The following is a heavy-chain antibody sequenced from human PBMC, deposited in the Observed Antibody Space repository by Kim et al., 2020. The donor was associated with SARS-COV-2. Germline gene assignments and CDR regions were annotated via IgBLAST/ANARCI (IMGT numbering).Heavy chain of an antibody. Sequence: GGSLRLSCAASGFTFSSYAMSWVRQAPGKGLEWVSAISGSGGSTYYADSVKGRFTISRDNSKNTLYLQMNSLRAEDTAVYYCAKFMVRGVIIMGPDGMDVWGQGTTVTVSS. CDR3: AKFMVRGVIIMGPDGMDV. CDR1: GFTFSSYA. CDR2: ISGSGGST. V-gene: IGHV3-23*01. J-gene: IGHJ6*02. D-gene: IGHD3-10*01.